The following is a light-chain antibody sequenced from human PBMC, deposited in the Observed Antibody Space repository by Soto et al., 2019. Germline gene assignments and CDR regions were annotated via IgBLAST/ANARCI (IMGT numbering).Light chain of an antibody. CDR1: QSVSSN. CDR3: QQYNNWPPPLT. CDR2: GAS. V-gene: IGKV3-15*01. J-gene: IGKJ4*01. Sequence: EIVMTQSPATLSVSPGERATLSCRASQSVSSNLAWYQQKPGQAPRLLIYGASTRATGIPARFSGSGSGTHFTLTIISLQSEDFAVYYCQQYNNWPPPLTFGGGTKVEIK.